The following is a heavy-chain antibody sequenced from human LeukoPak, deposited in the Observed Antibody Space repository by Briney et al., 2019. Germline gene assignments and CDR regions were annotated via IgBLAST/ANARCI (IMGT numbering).Heavy chain of an antibody. D-gene: IGHD6-13*01. CDR2: ISAYNGNT. CDR1: GYTFTSYG. CDR3: ARDPGIAAAGTWSY. V-gene: IGHV1-18*04. Sequence: ASVKVSCKASGYTFTSYGISWVRQSPGQGLEWMGWISAYNGNTNYAQKLQGRVTMTTDTSTSTAYMGLRSLRSDDTAVYYCARDPGIAAAGTWSYWGQGTLVTVYS. J-gene: IGHJ4*02.